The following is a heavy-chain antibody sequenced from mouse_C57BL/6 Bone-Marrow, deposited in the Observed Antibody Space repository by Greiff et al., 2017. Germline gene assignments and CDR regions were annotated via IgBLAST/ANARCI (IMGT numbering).Heavy chain of an antibody. CDR3: TTVEWLRRGYFDV. J-gene: IGHJ1*03. CDR2: IDPENGDT. D-gene: IGHD2-2*01. V-gene: IGHV14-4*01. Sequence: EVQLQQSGAELVRPGASVKLSCTASGFNIKDDYMHWVKQRPEQGLEWIGWIDPENGDTEYASKFQGKATITADTSSNTAYLRLSSLTSEDTAVYYCTTVEWLRRGYFDVWGTGTTVTVSS. CDR1: GFNIKDDY.